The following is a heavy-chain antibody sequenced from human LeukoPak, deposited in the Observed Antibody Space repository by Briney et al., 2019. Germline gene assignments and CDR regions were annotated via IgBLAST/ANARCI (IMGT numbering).Heavy chain of an antibody. CDR1: GDSISSGNY. V-gene: IGHV4-61*01. J-gene: IGHJ4*02. Sequence: SETLSLTCTVSGDSISSGNYWGWIRQPPGKGLEWIGYIYYSGSTNYNPSLKSRVTISVDTSKNQFSLKLSSVTAADTAVYYCARESRGSGWYGNWGQGTLVTVSS. CDR2: IYYSGST. D-gene: IGHD6-19*01. CDR3: ARESRGSGWYGN.